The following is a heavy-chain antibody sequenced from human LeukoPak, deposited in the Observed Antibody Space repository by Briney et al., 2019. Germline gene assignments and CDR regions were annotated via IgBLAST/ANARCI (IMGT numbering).Heavy chain of an antibody. CDR1: GFTFSSYT. CDR2: ISGSGGTT. J-gene: IGHJ6*03. Sequence: GGSLRLSCAASGFTFSSYTMTWVRQAPGKGLELVSAISGSGGTTYYADSVRGRFSIFRDNSKKTLYLQKNSLRAEDTALYYCAKADHYYYYMDVWGKGTTVTVSS. V-gene: IGHV3-23*01. CDR3: AKADHYYYYMDV.